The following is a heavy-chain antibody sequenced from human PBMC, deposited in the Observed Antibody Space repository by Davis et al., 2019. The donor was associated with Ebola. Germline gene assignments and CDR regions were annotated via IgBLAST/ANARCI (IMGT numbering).Heavy chain of an antibody. J-gene: IGHJ6*02. CDR3: ARDLTTVTIDTESLIRYYYYYGMDV. V-gene: IGHV3-23*01. CDR2: ISGSGGST. Sequence: GGSLRLSCAASGFTFSSYAMSWVRQAPGKGLEWVSAISGSGGSTYSADSVKGRFTISRDNSKNTLYLQMNSLRAEDTAVYYCARDLTTVTIDTESLIRYYYYYGMDVWGQGTTVTVSS. D-gene: IGHD4-17*01. CDR1: GFTFSSYA.